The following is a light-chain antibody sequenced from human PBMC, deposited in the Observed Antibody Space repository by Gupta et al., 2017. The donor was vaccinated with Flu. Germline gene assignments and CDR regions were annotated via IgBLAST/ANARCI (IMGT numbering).Light chain of an antibody. J-gene: IGKJ1*01. CDR1: QSVSSN. V-gene: IGKV3-15*01. Sequence: EIVMSHSPATLSVSPGGRATLSCRASQSVSSNLAWYQQKPGQAPRLLIYGASTRATGIPARFSGSGSGTEFTLTISSLQSEDFAVYYCQQYNNWPPWTFGQGTKVEIK. CDR2: GAS. CDR3: QQYNNWPPWT.